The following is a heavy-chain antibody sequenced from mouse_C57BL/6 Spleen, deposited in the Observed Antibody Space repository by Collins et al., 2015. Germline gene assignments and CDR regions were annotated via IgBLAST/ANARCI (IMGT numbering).Heavy chain of an antibody. CDR1: GFSLTSYG. V-gene: IGHV2-2*02. CDR3: ASESFMITTDYWYFDV. Sequence: QVQLKQSGPGLVQPSQSLSITCTVSGFSLTSYGVHWVRQSPGKGLEWLGVTWSGGSTDYNAAFISRLSISKDNSKSQVFFKMNSLQANDTAIYYCASESFMITTDYWYFDVWGAGTTVTVSS. J-gene: IGHJ1*01. D-gene: IGHD2-4*01. CDR2: TWSGGST.